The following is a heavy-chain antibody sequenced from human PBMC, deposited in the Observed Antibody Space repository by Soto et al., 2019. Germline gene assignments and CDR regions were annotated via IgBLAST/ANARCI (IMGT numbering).Heavy chain of an antibody. V-gene: IGHV4-59*01. CDR1: GGSISSYY. J-gene: IGHJ5*02. Sequence: SETLSLTCTVSGGSISSYYWSWIRQPPGKGLEWIGYIYYSGSTNYNPSLKSRVTISVDTSKNQFSLKLSSVTAVDTAVYYCARDRYGDNWFDPWGQGTLVTVSS. CDR2: IYYSGST. D-gene: IGHD4-17*01. CDR3: ARDRYGDNWFDP.